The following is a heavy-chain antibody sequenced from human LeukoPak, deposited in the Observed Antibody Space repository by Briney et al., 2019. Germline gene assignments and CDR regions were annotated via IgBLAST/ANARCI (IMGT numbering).Heavy chain of an antibody. J-gene: IGHJ4*02. D-gene: IGHD3-22*01. CDR3: AKDGYYYDSSGSDY. CDR2: ISGSGGST. V-gene: IGHV3-23*01. Sequence: GGSLRLSCAAAGFTFSSYAMSWVRQAPGKGLEWVSAISGSGGSTYYADSVKGRFTISRDNSKNTLYLQMNSLRAEDTAVYYCAKDGYYYDSSGSDYWGQGTLVTVSS. CDR1: GFTFSSYA.